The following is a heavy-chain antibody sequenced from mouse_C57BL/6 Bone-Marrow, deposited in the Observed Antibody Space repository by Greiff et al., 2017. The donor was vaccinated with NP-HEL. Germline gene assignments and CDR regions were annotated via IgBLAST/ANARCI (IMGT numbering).Heavy chain of an antibody. CDR2: ISNLAYSI. CDR1: GFTFSDYG. D-gene: IGHD1-1*01. Sequence: EVMLVESGGGLVQPGGSLKLSCAASGFTFSDYGMAWVRQAPRKGPEWVAFISNLAYSIYYADTVTGRFTISRENAKNTLYLEMSSLRSEDTAMYYCARHRIYYYGSSLYYAMDYWGQGTSVTVSS. V-gene: IGHV5-15*04. CDR3: ARHRIYYYGSSLYYAMDY. J-gene: IGHJ4*01.